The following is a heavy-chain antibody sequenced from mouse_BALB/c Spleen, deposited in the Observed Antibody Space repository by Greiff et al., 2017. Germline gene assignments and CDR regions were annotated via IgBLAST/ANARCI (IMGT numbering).Heavy chain of an antibody. Sequence: EVMLVESGGGLVKPGGSLKLSCAASGFTFSDYYMYWVRQTPEKRLEWVATISDGGSYTYYPDSVKGRFTISRDNAKNNLYLQMSSLKSEDTAMYYCASGSYYGSLRAMDYWGQGTSVTVSS. J-gene: IGHJ4*01. CDR3: ASGSYYGSLRAMDY. D-gene: IGHD1-1*01. V-gene: IGHV5-4*02. CDR2: ISDGGSYT. CDR1: GFTFSDYY.